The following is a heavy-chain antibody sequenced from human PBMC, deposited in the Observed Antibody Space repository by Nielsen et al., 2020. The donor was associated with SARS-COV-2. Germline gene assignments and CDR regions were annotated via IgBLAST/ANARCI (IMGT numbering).Heavy chain of an antibody. CDR2: IYSGGST. V-gene: IGHV3-53*04. J-gene: IGHJ4*02. D-gene: IGHD6-13*01. CDR1: GFTVSSNY. CDR3: ARGQGRYSSSWYVGYDY. Sequence: GESLKISCAASGFTVSSNYMSWVRQAPGKGLEWVSVIYSGGSTYYADSVKGRFTISRHNSKNTLYLQMNSLRAEDTAVYYCARGQGRYSSSWYVGYDYWGQGTLVTVSS.